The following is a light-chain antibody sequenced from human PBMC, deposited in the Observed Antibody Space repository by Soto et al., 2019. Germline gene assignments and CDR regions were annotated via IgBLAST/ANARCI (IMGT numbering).Light chain of an antibody. Sequence: EVMLTQSPGTLSLSPGERATLSCRASQSIFSNYLAWYQQKSGQAPRLLIYVASNRATGLLDRFSGSGSGTDFTRTISRLEAEDFAVYYCQQYGTSPGTFGQGTKVEFK. CDR1: QSIFSNY. V-gene: IGKV3-20*01. J-gene: IGKJ1*01. CDR2: VAS. CDR3: QQYGTSPGT.